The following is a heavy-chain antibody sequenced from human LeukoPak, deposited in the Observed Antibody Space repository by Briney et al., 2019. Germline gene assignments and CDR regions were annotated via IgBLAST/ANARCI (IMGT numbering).Heavy chain of an antibody. CDR1: GYSFTDYY. D-gene: IGHD3-22*01. J-gene: IGHJ6*03. V-gene: IGHV1-18*01. Sequence: ASVKVSCKASGYSFTDYYMHWVRQAPGQGLEWMGWISAYNGNTNYAQKLQGRVTMTTDTSTSTAYMELRSLRSDDTAVYYCARVGHYESSGYFSGDYYYYMDVWGKGTTVTISS. CDR2: ISAYNGNT. CDR3: ARVGHYESSGYFSGDYYYYMDV.